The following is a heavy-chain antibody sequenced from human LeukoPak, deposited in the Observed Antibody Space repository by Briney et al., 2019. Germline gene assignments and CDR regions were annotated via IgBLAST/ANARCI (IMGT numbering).Heavy chain of an antibody. V-gene: IGHV3-48*03. CDR1: RYTFSNYA. CDR3: ARGRGDFGGNYRTSDY. J-gene: IGHJ4*02. CDR2: ISSSGRTI. D-gene: IGHD4-23*01. Sequence: GGSLRLSCAASRYTFSNYAMTWVRQAPGKGLEWVSYISSSGRTIYYADSVKGRFTISRDNAKNSLYLQMNSLRAEDTAVYYCARGRGDFGGNYRTSDYWGRGTLVTVSS.